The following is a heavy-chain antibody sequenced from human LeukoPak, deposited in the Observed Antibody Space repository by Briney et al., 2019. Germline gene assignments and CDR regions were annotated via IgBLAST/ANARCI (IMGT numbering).Heavy chain of an antibody. Sequence: PGGALRLSCAASGVTFSGSAMHGVRHASGKGLEWVGRIRSKANSYPTAYAPSVRGRSTISRDDSKNTAYLQMNRLKTEDTAVYYCTRHSYSSGWYGYYYYMDVWGKGTTVTVSS. V-gene: IGHV3-73*01. CDR3: TRHSYSSGWYGYYYYMDV. J-gene: IGHJ6*03. D-gene: IGHD6-19*01. CDR1: GVTFSGSA. CDR2: IRSKANSYPT.